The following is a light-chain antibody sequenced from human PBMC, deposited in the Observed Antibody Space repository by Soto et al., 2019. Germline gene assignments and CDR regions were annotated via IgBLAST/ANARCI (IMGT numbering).Light chain of an antibody. V-gene: IGKV3-20*01. CDR3: QQYGSSPTT. J-gene: IGKJ1*01. CDR2: GAS. CDR1: LSVSSSY. Sequence: EIVLTQSPGTLSLSPGERATLSCRASLSVSSSYLAWYQQKPGQAPRLLIYGASSRATGIPDRFSGSGSGTDFTLTISRLEPEDFAVYYCQQYGSSPTTFGQGAKVEI.